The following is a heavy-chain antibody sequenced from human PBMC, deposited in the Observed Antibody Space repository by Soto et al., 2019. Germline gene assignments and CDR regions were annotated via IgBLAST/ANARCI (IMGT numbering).Heavy chain of an antibody. CDR1: GGTFSSYA. CDR3: ARDRFDFVEMATVEFDY. J-gene: IGHJ4*02. Sequence: QVQLGQSVAEVKKPWSSVKVSCKASGGTFSSYAISWVRQAPGQGLEWMGGIIPIFGTANSAQKFQGRVTSTADESTSTAYMELSSMRSEDTAVYYCARDRFDFVEMATVEFDYWGQGTLVTVST. D-gene: IGHD4-4*01. CDR2: IIPIFGTA. V-gene: IGHV1-69*01.